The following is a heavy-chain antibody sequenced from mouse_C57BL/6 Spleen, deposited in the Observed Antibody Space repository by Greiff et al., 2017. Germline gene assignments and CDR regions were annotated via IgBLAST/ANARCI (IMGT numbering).Heavy chain of an antibody. V-gene: IGHV1-55*01. J-gene: IGHJ1*03. Sequence: VQLQQPGAELVKPGASVKMSCKASGYTFTSYWITWVKQRPGQGLEWIGDIYPGSGSTNYNEKFKSKATLTVDTSSSTAYMPLSSLRCEDSAVYYCARLPLSSYWYFDVWGTGTTVTVSS. D-gene: IGHD2-12*01. CDR1: GYTFTSYW. CDR3: ARLPLSSYWYFDV. CDR2: IYPGSGST.